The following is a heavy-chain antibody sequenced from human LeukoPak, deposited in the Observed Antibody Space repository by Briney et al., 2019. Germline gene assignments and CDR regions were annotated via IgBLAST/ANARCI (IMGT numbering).Heavy chain of an antibody. J-gene: IGHJ4*02. Sequence: GGSLRLSCAASGFTFSSYAMHWVRQAPGKGLEWVAVISYDGSNKYYADSVKGRFTISRDNSKNSLYLQMNSLRAEDTAVYYCARGTMFPYYFDYWGQGTLVTVSS. D-gene: IGHD3-10*02. V-gene: IGHV3-30*04. CDR1: GFTFSSYA. CDR3: ARGTMFPYYFDY. CDR2: ISYDGSNK.